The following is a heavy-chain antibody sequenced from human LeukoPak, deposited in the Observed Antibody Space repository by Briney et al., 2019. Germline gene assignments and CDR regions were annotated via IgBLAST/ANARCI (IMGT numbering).Heavy chain of an antibody. CDR1: GFTVSSNY. D-gene: IGHD3-22*01. CDR3: ARDYYDSSGYYFWTLDI. V-gene: IGHV3-53*01. Sequence: PGGSLRLSCAASGFTVSSNYMSWVRQAPGKGLEWVSVIYSGGSTYYADSVKGRFTISRDNSKNTLYLQMNSLRAEDTAVYYCARDYYDSSGYYFWTLDIWGQGTMVTVSS. CDR2: IYSGGST. J-gene: IGHJ3*02.